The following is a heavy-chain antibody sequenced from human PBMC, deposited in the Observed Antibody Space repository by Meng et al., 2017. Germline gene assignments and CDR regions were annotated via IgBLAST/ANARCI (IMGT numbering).Heavy chain of an antibody. D-gene: IGHD5-18*01. CDR1: GGTFSSYA. V-gene: IGHV1-69*13. Sequence: SVKVSCKASGGTFSSYAIGWVRQAPGQGLEWMGGIIPIFGTANYAQKFQGRVTITADESTSTAYMELSSLRSEDTAVYYCARLSVDTAMAIYYYYYGMDVWGQGTTVTVSS. CDR2: IIPIFGTA. CDR3: ARLSVDTAMAIYYYYYGMDV. J-gene: IGHJ6*02.